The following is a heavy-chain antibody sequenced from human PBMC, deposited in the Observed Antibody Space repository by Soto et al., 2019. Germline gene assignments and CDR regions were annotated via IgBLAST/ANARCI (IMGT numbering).Heavy chain of an antibody. V-gene: IGHV1-69*13. CDR1: GGTFSSYA. CDR3: ARITIFGVVPPYYYYGMDV. CDR2: IIPIFGTA. Sequence: SVKVSCKASGGTFSSYAISWVRQAPGQGLEWMGGIIPIFGTANYAQKFQGRVTITADESTSTAYMELSSLRSEDTAVYYCARITIFGVVPPYYYYGMDVWGQGTTVTSP. D-gene: IGHD3-3*01. J-gene: IGHJ6*02.